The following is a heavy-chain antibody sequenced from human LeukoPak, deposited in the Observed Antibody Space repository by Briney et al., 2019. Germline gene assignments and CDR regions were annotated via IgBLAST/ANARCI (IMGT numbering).Heavy chain of an antibody. D-gene: IGHD3-3*02. Sequence: PARSLRLSSAASGFTFSDSAMNWVRQPPRKGLEWLSLINFSGGNTYYADSMKGRFTISRDNSKDTLYLQMNSLRAEDTAIYYCARDIEFSTWGLGTMVTVSS. CDR1: GFTFSDSA. J-gene: IGHJ3*01. V-gene: IGHV3-23*01. CDR2: INFSGGNT. CDR3: ARDIEFST.